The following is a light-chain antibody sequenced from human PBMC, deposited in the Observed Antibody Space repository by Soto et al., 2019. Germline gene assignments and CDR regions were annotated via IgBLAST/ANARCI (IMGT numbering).Light chain of an antibody. CDR3: QQYNSYST. J-gene: IGKJ1*01. V-gene: IGKV1-5*03. CDR1: QSISSW. Sequence: DIQMTQSPSTLSASVGDRVTITCRASQSISSWLAWYQQKPGKAPKLLIYMASSLESGVPSRFSGSGSGTEFTLTISSLQPDDLATDYCQQYNSYSTFGQGTKVEIK. CDR2: MAS.